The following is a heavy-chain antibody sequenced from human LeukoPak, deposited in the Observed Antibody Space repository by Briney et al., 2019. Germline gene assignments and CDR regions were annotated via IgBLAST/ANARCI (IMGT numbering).Heavy chain of an antibody. CDR1: GGSISSSSYY. J-gene: IGHJ3*02. Sequence: SETLSLTCTVSGGSISSSSYYWSWIRQPPGKGLEWIGYIYYSGSTNYNPSLKSRVTISVDTSKNQFSLKLSSVTAADTAVYYCARGRITMVRGVIIMNAFDIWGQGTMVTVSS. CDR3: ARGRITMVRGVIIMNAFDI. V-gene: IGHV4-61*01. CDR2: IYYSGST. D-gene: IGHD3-10*01.